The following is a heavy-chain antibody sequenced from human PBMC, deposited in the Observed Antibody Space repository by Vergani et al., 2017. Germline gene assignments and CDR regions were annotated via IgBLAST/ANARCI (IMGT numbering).Heavy chain of an antibody. Sequence: QVQLVQSGAEVKKPGSSVKVSCKASGGTFSSYTISWVRQAPGQGLEWMGRIIPILGIANYAQKFQGRVTITADKSTSTAYMELSSLTSEDTAVYYCARAPGRRCSGGSCYSSFRWFDPWGQGTLVTVFS. J-gene: IGHJ5*02. CDR3: ARAPGRRCSGGSCYSSFRWFDP. CDR1: GGTFSSYT. D-gene: IGHD2-15*01. V-gene: IGHV1-69*02. CDR2: IIPILGIA.